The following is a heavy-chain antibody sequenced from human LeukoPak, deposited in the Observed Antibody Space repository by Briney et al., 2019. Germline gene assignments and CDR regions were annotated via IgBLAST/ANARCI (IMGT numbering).Heavy chain of an antibody. D-gene: IGHD6-13*01. CDR2: INHSGST. CDR1: GRSFSGYY. Sequence: PSETLSLTCAVYGRSFSGYYWTWIRQPPGKGLEWIGEINHSGSTTYNPSLKSRVTISVDTSRNQFSLKLTSVTAADTAVYYCARGSEIAAAGTDYYFDSWGQGTLVTVSS. J-gene: IGHJ4*02. CDR3: ARGSEIAAAGTDYYFDS. V-gene: IGHV4-34*01.